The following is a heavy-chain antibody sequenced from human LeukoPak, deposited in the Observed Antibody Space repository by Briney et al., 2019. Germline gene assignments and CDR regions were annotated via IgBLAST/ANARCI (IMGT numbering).Heavy chain of an antibody. V-gene: IGHV4-59*01. J-gene: IGHJ4*02. Sequence: SETLSLTCTVSGGSISSYYWSWIRQPPGKGLEWIGYIYYSGSTNYNPSLKSRVTISADTSKNQFSLKPSSVTAADTVVYYCAGSSSGWYGSDYWGQGTLVTVSS. CDR2: IYYSGST. CDR1: GGSISSYY. D-gene: IGHD6-19*01. CDR3: AGSSSGWYGSDY.